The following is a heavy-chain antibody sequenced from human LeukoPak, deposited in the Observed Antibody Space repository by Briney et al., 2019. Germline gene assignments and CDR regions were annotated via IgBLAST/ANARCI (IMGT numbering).Heavy chain of an antibody. V-gene: IGHV5-51*01. D-gene: IGHD1-26*01. CDR2: IYPGDSNT. CDR3: ARRRDLYSGSYYPFDY. J-gene: IGHJ4*02. Sequence: GESLKISCQISGYSFTDYWIGWVRQMPGKGLEWMGIIYPGDSNTRYSPSFQGQVTISADKSIYTAYLQWSSLKASDTAMYYCARRRDLYSGSYYPFDYWGQGTLVTVSS. CDR1: GYSFTDYW.